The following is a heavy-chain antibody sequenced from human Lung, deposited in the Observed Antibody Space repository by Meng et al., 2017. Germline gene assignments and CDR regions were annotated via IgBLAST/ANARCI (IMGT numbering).Heavy chain of an antibody. J-gene: IGHJ4*02. D-gene: IGHD1-26*01. CDR1: GGSITSSTW. V-gene: IGHV4-4*02. Sequence: VQLPGSVPGLVKPSGTLALTCAVSGGSITSSTWWSWVRQTPGKGLERFGEIFHSGSTNYNPPLESRVTISVDKSKNQFSLKVYSVTAADTATYYCARFDISSSGRGDYWGQGILVTVSS. CDR3: ARFDISSSGRGDY. CDR2: IFHSGST.